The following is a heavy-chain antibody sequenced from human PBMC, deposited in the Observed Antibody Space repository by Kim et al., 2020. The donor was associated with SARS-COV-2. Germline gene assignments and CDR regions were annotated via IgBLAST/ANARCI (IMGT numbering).Heavy chain of an antibody. D-gene: IGHD6-13*01. V-gene: IGHV1-69*13. CDR2: IFLIFGTP. J-gene: IGHJ6*01. CDR1: GGTFSSYA. Sequence: SVKVSCKASGGTFSSYAISSVRQAPAQGLEWMGGIFLIFGTPNYAHKFQGRVTITADEPTSKAYMQLSSLRSEGRAGYYCGRVASRWPWGGIGDYYYG. CDR3: GRVASRWPWGGIGDYYYG.